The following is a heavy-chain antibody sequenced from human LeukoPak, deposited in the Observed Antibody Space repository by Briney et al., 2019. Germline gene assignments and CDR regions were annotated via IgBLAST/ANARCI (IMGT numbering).Heavy chain of an antibody. CDR1: GFTFSSYA. CDR3: AVDYSYPYYYGMDV. V-gene: IGHV3-30*04. J-gene: IGHJ6*02. Sequence: GGSLRLSCAASGFTFSSYAMHWVRQAPGKGLEWVAVISYDGSNKYYADSVKGRFTISRDNSKNTLYLQMNSLRAEDTAVYYCAVDYSYPYYYGMDVWAKGPRSPSP. D-gene: IGHD2-15*01. CDR2: ISYDGSNK.